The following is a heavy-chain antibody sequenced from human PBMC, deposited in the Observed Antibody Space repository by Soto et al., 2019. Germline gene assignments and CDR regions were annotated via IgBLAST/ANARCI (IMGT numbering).Heavy chain of an antibody. CDR2: ISAYNGNT. CDR1: GYIFTNYG. J-gene: IGHJ6*02. V-gene: IGHV1-18*01. Sequence: ASVKVSCKASGYIFTNYGISWVRQAPGQGLEWMGWISAYNGNTKYAEKIQDRVTMTTDTSTSPAYMELRSLTSDETAVYYCAREEGSSGFDWFAGMDVWGQGTTVTVSS. CDR3: AREEGSSGFDWFAGMDV. D-gene: IGHD3-9*01.